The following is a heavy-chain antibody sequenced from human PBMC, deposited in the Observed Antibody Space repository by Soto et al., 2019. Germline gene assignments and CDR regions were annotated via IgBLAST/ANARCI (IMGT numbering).Heavy chain of an antibody. V-gene: IGHV1-69*06. CDR3: ARDRGGNWNPNPYYCYGMDV. CDR2: SIPIFATA. Sequence: QVQLVQSGAEVKKPGASVKVSCKASGGTCSSYAISWVRQAPGQGREWMGGSIPIFATANYAQKCQGRVTITADTSTSTAYMGLSGLRSEDTAVYYCARDRGGNWNPNPYYCYGMDVWGQGTTVTVS. CDR1: GGTCSSYA. J-gene: IGHJ6*02. D-gene: IGHD1-1*01.